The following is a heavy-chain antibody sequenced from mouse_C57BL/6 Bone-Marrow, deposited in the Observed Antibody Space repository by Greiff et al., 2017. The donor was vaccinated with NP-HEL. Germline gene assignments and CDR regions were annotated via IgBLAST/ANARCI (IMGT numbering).Heavy chain of an antibody. CDR2: ISYDGSN. CDR3: ARGLRRGLFAY. Sequence: EVQLQESGPGLVKPSQSLSLPCSVTGYSITSGYYWNWIRQFPGNKLEWMGYISYDGSNNYNPSLKNRISITRDTSKNQFFLKLNSVTTEDTATYYCARGLRRGLFAYWGQGTLVTVSA. J-gene: IGHJ3*01. V-gene: IGHV3-6*01. D-gene: IGHD2-4*01. CDR1: GYSITSGYY.